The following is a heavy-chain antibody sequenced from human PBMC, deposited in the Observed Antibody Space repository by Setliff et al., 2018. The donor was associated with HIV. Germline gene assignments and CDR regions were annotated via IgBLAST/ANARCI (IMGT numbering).Heavy chain of an antibody. CDR3: ARLNCYGSERIWLDP. Sequence: GASVKVSCKASGYTFSTYNMDWVRQAPGQGLEWMVSISTAFGNIDYAQKFQDRVTMTTDTATSTVYMELRNLTKADTAVYYCARLNCYGSERIWLDPWGQGTQVTVSS. V-gene: IGHV1-18*01. D-gene: IGHD3-10*01. CDR2: ISTAFGNI. J-gene: IGHJ5*02. CDR1: GYTFSTYN.